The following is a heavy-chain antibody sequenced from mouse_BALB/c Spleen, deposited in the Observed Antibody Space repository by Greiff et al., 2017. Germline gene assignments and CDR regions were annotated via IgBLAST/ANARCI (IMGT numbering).Heavy chain of an antibody. CDR3: AREGGG. CDR1: GYSITSDYA. D-gene: IGHD1-1*02. J-gene: IGHJ3*01. CDR2: ISYSGST. V-gene: IGHV3-2*02. Sequence: ESGPGLVKPSQSLSLTCTVTGYSITSDYAWNWIRQFPGNKLEWMGYISYSGSTSYNPSLKSRISITRDTSKNQFFLQLNSVTTEDTATYYCAREGGGWGQGTLVTVSA.